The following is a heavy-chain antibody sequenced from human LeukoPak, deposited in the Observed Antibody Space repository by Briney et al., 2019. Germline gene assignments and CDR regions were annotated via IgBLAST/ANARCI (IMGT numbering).Heavy chain of an antibody. Sequence: GGSLRLSCAASGFTFSGYWMSWVRQAPGKGLEWVANIKQDGSEKYYVDPVKGRFTISRDNAKNSLYLQMNSLRAEDTAVYYCARDGGYVNFDYWGQGTLVTVSS. CDR3: ARDGGYVNFDY. D-gene: IGHD5-12*01. CDR2: IKQDGSEK. V-gene: IGHV3-7*03. J-gene: IGHJ4*02. CDR1: GFTFSGYW.